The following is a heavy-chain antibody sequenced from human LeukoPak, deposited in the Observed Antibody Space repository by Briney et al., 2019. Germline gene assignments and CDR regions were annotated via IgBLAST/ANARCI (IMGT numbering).Heavy chain of an antibody. J-gene: IGHJ3*02. CDR3: TRGDYYDSSGYYGHDAFDI. CDR1: GFTFGDYS. CDR2: IRSRVYGGTT. Sequence: GGSLRLSCTASGFTFGDYSMNWVRQAPGKGLEWVGFIRSRVYGGTTEDAASVKGRFTISRDDSNSIAYLQMNSLKTEDTAVYYCTRGDYYDSSGYYGHDAFDIWGPGTVVTVSS. V-gene: IGHV3-49*04. D-gene: IGHD3-22*01.